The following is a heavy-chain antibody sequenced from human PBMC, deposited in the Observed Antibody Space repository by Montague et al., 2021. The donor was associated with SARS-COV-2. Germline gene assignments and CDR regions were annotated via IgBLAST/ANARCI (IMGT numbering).Heavy chain of an antibody. CDR3: ARGVIRGGTTPFDY. Sequence: SETLSLTCSVSSGSIISSGYYWGWIRQPPGKELEWIGNIYYSGTTYYNPSLQSRGTISVDTSKNHLSLRLSSVTAADTAVYFCARGVIRGGTTPFDYWGQGSQVTVSS. J-gene: IGHJ4*02. V-gene: IGHV4-39*02. CDR2: IYYSGTT. D-gene: IGHD3-10*01. CDR1: SGSIISSGYY.